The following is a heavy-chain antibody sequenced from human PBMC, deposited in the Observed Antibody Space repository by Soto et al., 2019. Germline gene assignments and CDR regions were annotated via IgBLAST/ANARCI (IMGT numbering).Heavy chain of an antibody. V-gene: IGHV3-23*01. J-gene: IGHJ4*02. CDR1: GFTFSPYA. CDR2: VSASGLNT. CDR3: ANDRPRRTSGSVFDY. D-gene: IGHD1-1*01. Sequence: EVQLLESGGKLVQPGGSLTLSCAASGFTFSPYAMAWFRQAPGKGLEWVSGVSASGLNTDYADPVKGRFYISRDNSKNTVSLHMNSLRAEDTALYYCANDRPRRTSGSVFDYWGQGTQVTVSS.